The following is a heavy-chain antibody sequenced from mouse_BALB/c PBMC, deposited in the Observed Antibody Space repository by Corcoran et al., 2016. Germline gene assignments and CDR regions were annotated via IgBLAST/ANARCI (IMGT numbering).Heavy chain of an antibody. Sequence: QVTLKESGPGILQPSQTLSLTCSFSGFSLSTSGMGVGWIRQPSGKGLEWLAHIWWDDDKRYNPALKSRLTISKDTSSNQVFLKIARVDTADTATYYWARIVSYGNFYYFDYWGQGTTLTVSS. CDR1: GFSLSTSGMG. CDR2: IWWDDDK. V-gene: IGHV8-8*01. D-gene: IGHD2-1*01. J-gene: IGHJ2*01. CDR3: ARIVSYGNFYYFDY.